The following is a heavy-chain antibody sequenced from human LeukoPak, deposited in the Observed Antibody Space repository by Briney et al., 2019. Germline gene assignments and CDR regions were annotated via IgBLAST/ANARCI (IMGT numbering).Heavy chain of an antibody. V-gene: IGHV1-24*01. J-gene: IGHJ4*02. Sequence: GASVKVSCKVSGYTLTELSMHWVRQAPGKGLEWMGGFDPEDGETIYAQKFQGRVTMTEDTSTDTAYMELSSLRSEDTAMYYCATADMTTVTTGYSSWGQGTLVTVSS. CDR3: ATADMTTVTTGYSS. D-gene: IGHD4-17*01. CDR2: FDPEDGET. CDR1: GYTLTELS.